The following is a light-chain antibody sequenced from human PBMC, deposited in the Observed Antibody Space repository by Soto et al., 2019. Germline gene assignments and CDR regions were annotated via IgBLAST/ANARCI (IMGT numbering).Light chain of an antibody. J-gene: IGLJ1*01. Sequence: QSVLTQPPSVSAAPGQKVTISCSGSSSNIGGNSVSWYQQLPGTAPKLLIYDDNKRPSGIPDRFSGSKSGTSATLGITGFQTGDEADYYCGTSDSSLGRVFGTGTKVTVL. CDR1: SSNIGGNS. V-gene: IGLV1-51*01. CDR3: GTSDSSLGRV. CDR2: DDN.